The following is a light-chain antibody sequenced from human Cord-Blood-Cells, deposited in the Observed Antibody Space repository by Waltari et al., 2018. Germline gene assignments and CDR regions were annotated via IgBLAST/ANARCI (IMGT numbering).Light chain of an antibody. CDR2: KAS. V-gene: IGKV1-5*03. CDR1: QSISSW. Sequence: DIQMTQSPSTLSASVGDRVTITCRASQSISSWLAWYQQKPGEAPKLLIYKASSVESGVLSRVSGSGSGTEFTLTIISLQPDDFATYYCQQYNSYSRTFGQGTKVEI. J-gene: IGKJ1*01. CDR3: QQYNSYSRT.